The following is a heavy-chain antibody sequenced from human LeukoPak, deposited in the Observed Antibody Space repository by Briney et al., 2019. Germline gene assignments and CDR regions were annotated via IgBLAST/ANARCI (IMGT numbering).Heavy chain of an antibody. CDR2: IYYSGST. CDR3: ARSDGYNDFDY. D-gene: IGHD5-24*01. Sequence: KASETLSLTCTVSGGSISSYYWSWIRQPPGKGLEWIGYIYYSGSTNYNPSLKSRVTISVDTSKNQFSLKLSSVTAADTAVYYCARSDGYNDFDYWGQGTLVTVSS. J-gene: IGHJ4*02. CDR1: GGSISSYY. V-gene: IGHV4-59*01.